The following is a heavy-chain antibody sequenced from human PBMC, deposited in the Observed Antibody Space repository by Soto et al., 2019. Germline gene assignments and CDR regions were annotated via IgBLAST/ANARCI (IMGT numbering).Heavy chain of an antibody. V-gene: IGHV4-59*01. Sequence: QVQLQESGPGLVKPSETLSLTCTVSGGSISSYYWSWIRQPPGKGLEWIGYIYYSGSTNYNPSLKSRVTISVDTSKNQFSLKLSSVPAADTAVYYCAREGRYGSGWPYFDYWGQGTLVTVSS. CDR2: IYYSGST. J-gene: IGHJ4*02. D-gene: IGHD6-19*01. CDR1: GGSISSYY. CDR3: AREGRYGSGWPYFDY.